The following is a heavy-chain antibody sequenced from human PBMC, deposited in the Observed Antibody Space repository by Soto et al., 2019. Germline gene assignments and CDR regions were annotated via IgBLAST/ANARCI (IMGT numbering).Heavy chain of an antibody. CDR2: INPNSGGT. CDR3: ARATYGSGSQSAFEP. J-gene: IGHJ5*02. Sequence: QVHLVQSGAEVKKPGASVKVSCKASGYTFTGYYMHWVRQAPGQGLEWMGWINPNSGGTNYAQQFQGWVTMTRDTSISTAYMELSRLRSDDTAVYYCARATYGSGSQSAFEPWGQGTLVTVSS. D-gene: IGHD3-10*01. CDR1: GYTFTGYY. V-gene: IGHV1-2*04.